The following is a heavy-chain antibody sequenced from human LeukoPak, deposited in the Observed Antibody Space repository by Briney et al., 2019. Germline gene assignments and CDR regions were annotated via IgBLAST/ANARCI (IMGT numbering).Heavy chain of an antibody. CDR1: DYSINSGSY. Sequence: PSETLSLTCTVSDYSINSGSYWGWIRQPPGKGLEWIGSVYHRGGAYYNPSLKSRVTISVDTSKSQFSLNLSSVTAADTAVYFCARAITTGNYYYYMDVWGKGTTVTVSS. J-gene: IGHJ6*03. D-gene: IGHD1-14*01. CDR3: ARAITTGNYYYYMDV. V-gene: IGHV4-38-2*02. CDR2: VYHRGGA.